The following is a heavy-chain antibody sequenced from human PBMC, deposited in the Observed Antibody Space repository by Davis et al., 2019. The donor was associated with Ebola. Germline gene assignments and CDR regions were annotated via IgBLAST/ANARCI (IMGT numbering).Heavy chain of an antibody. Sequence: GESLKISCKGSGNSFNDYWIAWVRQMPGKGLEWMGIIYPGGSETRYSPSFQGQVTISADKSINTAYLQWSSLKASDTAIYYCARQGARDYGPYNWFDPWGQGTLVTVSS. CDR3: ARQGARDYGPYNWFDP. J-gene: IGHJ5*02. D-gene: IGHD4-17*01. V-gene: IGHV5-51*01. CDR1: GNSFNDYW. CDR2: IYPGGSET.